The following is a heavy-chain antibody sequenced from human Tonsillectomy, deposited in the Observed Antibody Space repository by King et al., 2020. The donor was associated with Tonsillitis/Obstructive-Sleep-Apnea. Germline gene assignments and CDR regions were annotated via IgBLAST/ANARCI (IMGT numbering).Heavy chain of an antibody. CDR1: GFTFSSYA. V-gene: IGHV3-23*04. CDR3: AKDWLGDIVVVPAPNWFDP. Sequence: VQLVESGGGLVPGGSLRLSCAASGFTFSSYAMSWVRQAPGQGLEWVSAISGSGGSTYYADSVTGRFTISRDNSKNTLYLQMNSLRAEDTAVYYCAKDWLGDIVVVPAPNWFDPWGQGTLVTVSS. D-gene: IGHD2-2*01. CDR2: ISGSGGST. J-gene: IGHJ5*02.